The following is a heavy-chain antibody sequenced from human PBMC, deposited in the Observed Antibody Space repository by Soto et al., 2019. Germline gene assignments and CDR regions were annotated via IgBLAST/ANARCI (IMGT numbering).Heavy chain of an antibody. CDR3: ARASSWYPYYFDY. D-gene: IGHD6-13*01. J-gene: IGHJ4*02. CDR1: GGSISSYY. CDR2: IYYSGST. V-gene: IGHV4-59*01. Sequence: TSETLSLTCTVSGGSISSYYWSWIRQPPGKGLEWIGYIYYSGSTNYNPSLKSRVTISVDTSKNQFSLKLSSVTAADTAVYYCARASSWYPYYFDYWGQGTLVTVSS.